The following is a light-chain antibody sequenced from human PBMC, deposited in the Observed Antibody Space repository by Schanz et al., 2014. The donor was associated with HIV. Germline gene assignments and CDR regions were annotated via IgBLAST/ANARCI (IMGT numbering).Light chain of an antibody. J-gene: IGKJ1*01. CDR1: QSISNY. Sequence: DIQMTQSPSSLSASVGDRVTITCRASQSISNYVNWYQQKPGIAPKLLIYSASSLQSGVPSRFSGSGSVTDFTLTISSLQPEDFATYSCQQSYSTPRTFGQGTKVAIK. V-gene: IGKV1-39*01. CDR3: QQSYSTPRT. CDR2: SAS.